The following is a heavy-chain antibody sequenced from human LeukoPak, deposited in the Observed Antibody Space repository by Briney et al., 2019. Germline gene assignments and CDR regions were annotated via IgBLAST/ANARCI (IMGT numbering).Heavy chain of an antibody. CDR3: ARPPLDYGGNSDY. V-gene: IGHV3-53*01. D-gene: IGHD4-23*01. CDR2: IYSGGST. CDR1: GFTVSSNY. Sequence: GGSLRLSCAASGFTVSSNYMSWVRQAPGKGLEWVSVIYSGGSTYYADSVKGRFTISRDNSKNTLYLQMNSLRAEDTAVYYCARPPLDYGGNSDYWGQGTLVTVS. J-gene: IGHJ4*02.